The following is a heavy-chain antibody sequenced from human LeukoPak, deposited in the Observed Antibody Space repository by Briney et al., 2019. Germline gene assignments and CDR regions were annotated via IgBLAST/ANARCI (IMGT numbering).Heavy chain of an antibody. CDR3: ARGTHYYGSGSYYSHP. CDR2: INHSGST. J-gene: IGHJ5*02. Sequence: PSETLSLTCAVYGGSFSGYYWSWIRQPPGKELEWIGEINHSGSTNYNPSLKSRVTISVDTSKNQFSLKLSSVTAADTAVYYCARGTHYYGSGSYYSHPWGQGTLVTVSS. D-gene: IGHD3-10*01. CDR1: GGSFSGYY. V-gene: IGHV4-34*01.